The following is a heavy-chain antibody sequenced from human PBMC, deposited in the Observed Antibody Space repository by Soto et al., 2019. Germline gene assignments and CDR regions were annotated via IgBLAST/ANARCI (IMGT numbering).Heavy chain of an antibody. D-gene: IGHD2-15*01. J-gene: IGHJ6*02. CDR3: ARDGATSPYYYYGMDV. V-gene: IGHV3-21*01. Sequence: EVQLVESGGGLVKPGGSLRLSCAASGFTFSSYSMNWVRQAPGKGLEWVSSISSSSSYIYYADSVKGRFTISTDNAKNSLELQMNSLRAEATAVYYCARDGATSPYYYYGMDVWGQGTTVTVSS. CDR1: GFTFSSYS. CDR2: ISSSSSYI.